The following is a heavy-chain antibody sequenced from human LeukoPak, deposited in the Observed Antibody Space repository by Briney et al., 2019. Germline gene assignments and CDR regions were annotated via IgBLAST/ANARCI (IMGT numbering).Heavy chain of an antibody. CDR3: ARGCGGDCYSGIGFDY. Sequence: PGGSLRLSCAASGFTFSSYGMHWVRQAPGKGLEWVAVISYDGSNKYYADSVKGRFTISRDNSKNTLYLQMNSLRAEDTAVHYCARGCGGDCYSGIGFDYWAQGTLVTVSS. V-gene: IGHV3-30*03. CDR1: GFTFSSYG. CDR2: ISYDGSNK. D-gene: IGHD2-21*02. J-gene: IGHJ4*02.